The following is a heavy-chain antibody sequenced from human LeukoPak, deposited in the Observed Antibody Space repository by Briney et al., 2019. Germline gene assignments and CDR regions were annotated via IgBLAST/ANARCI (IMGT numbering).Heavy chain of an antibody. Sequence: PGGSLRLSCAGSGFTFSSHCMGWVRQAPGKGLEWLANIKEDGHEKYYVDSVQGRFTTSRANAKNSLFLQMDSLRGEDTAVYFCARHGYYVFDYWGQGTLVTVSS. CDR3: ARHGYYVFDY. V-gene: IGHV3-7*01. CDR1: GFTFSSHC. J-gene: IGHJ4*02. CDR2: IKEDGHEK. D-gene: IGHD4-17*01.